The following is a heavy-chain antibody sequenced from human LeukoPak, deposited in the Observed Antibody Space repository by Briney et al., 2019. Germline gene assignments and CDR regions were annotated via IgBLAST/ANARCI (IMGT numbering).Heavy chain of an antibody. D-gene: IGHD3-3*01. J-gene: IGHJ3*02. CDR1: GGSISSGGYS. V-gene: IGHV4-61*08. CDR3: ASSNYDFGPGI. Sequence: SETLSLTCAVSGGSISSGGYSWSWIRQPPGKGLEWIGYIYYSGSTNYNPSLKSRATISVDTSKNQFSLKLSSVTAAATAVYYCASSNYDFGPGIWGQGTMVTVSS. CDR2: IYYSGST.